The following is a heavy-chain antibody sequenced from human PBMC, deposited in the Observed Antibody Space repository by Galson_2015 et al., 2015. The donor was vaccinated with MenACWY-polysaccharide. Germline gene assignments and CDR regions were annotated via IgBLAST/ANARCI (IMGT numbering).Heavy chain of an antibody. CDR3: TTPAGLRGYSYFEY. CDR1: SVTFSGFA. CDR2: ITASGYTT. Sequence: SLRLSCAASSVTFSGFALSWVRQAPGKGLEWVSSITASGYTTYYADSVKGRFTISRDISMNMMYLQMNSLRADDTAVYYCTTPAGLRGYSYFEYLGQGTLVALSS. J-gene: IGHJ4*01. D-gene: IGHD3-16*01. V-gene: IGHV3-23*01.